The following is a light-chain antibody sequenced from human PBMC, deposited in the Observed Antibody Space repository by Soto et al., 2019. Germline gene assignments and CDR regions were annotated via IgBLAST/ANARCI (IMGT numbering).Light chain of an antibody. CDR1: QDIGSD. Sequence: AIEMTQSPSSLSASVGDRVTITCRASQDIGSDLAWYQQRPGKAPKLLIYAVSSLQSGVPSRFSGGGSGTDFTLTITSLQPDDIATYYCLQDHNLLTFGGGTTVEIK. V-gene: IGKV1-6*01. J-gene: IGKJ4*01. CDR3: LQDHNLLT. CDR2: AVS.